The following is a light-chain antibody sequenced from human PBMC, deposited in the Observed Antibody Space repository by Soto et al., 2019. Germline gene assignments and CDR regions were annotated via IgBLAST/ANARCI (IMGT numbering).Light chain of an antibody. V-gene: IGKV1-5*03. Sequence: DVEMTQSPSTLPTSIGDRVTINCRASQNVSNWLAWYQQKPGKAPKLLIYKASRLESGVPSRFSVGGSGTDFTLTINSLQSDDFATYFCQQYSKESTFGQGTKLEIK. CDR2: KAS. CDR1: QNVSNW. CDR3: QQYSKEST. J-gene: IGKJ2*01.